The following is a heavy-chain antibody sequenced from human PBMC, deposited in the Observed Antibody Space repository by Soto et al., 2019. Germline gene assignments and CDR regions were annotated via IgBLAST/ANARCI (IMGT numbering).Heavy chain of an antibody. V-gene: IGHV4-30-2*01. CDR3: ARGGRGSSSSAVLY. Sequence: QLQLQESGSGLVKPSQTLSLTSAVSGGSISSGGYSWSWIRQPPGKGLEWIGYIYHSGSTYYNPYRKSRGTISVDRSKNQFALKLSSVTAADTAVYYCARGGRGSSSSAVLYWGQGTLVTVSS. CDR1: GGSISSGGYS. J-gene: IGHJ4*02. CDR2: IYHSGST. D-gene: IGHD6-6*01.